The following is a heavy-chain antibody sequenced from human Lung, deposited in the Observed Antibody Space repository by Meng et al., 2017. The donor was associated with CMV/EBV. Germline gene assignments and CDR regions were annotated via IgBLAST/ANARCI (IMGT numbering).Heavy chain of an antibody. V-gene: IGHV4-39*07. CDR1: GGSISSSGDY. Sequence: RPGQVLPLDPLFPTCVFSGGSISSSGDYWGWIRQAPGKGLEWIGSIYFSGNTYYNPSLKSRVTMSVGTAQNKFSLTLRSVTAADTAVYYCVTETGYNYDNWGQGALVTVSS. CDR2: IYFSGNT. D-gene: IGHD5-24*01. CDR3: VTETGYNYDN. J-gene: IGHJ4*02.